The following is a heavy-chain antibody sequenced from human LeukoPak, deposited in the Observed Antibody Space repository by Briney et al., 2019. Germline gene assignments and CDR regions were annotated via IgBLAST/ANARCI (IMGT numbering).Heavy chain of an antibody. Sequence: GGSLRLSCAASGFIFSSYSMNWVRQAPGKGLEWVSSISSSSSYIYYADSVKGRFTISRDNAKNSLYLQMNSLRAEDTAVYYCARVGKSDRHYWGQGTLVTVSS. D-gene: IGHD1-26*01. CDR1: GFIFSSYS. CDR3: ARVGKSDRHY. J-gene: IGHJ4*02. CDR2: ISSSSSYI. V-gene: IGHV3-21*01.